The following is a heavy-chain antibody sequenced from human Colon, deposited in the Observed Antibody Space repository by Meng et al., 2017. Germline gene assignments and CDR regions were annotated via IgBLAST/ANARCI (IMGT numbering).Heavy chain of an antibody. CDR3: ARAIAAAGSNWFDL. Sequence: QVQLVQSGAEVKKPGASVKVSCKASGYILTNYDTNWVRQATGQGLEWMGWMNPNSGNTGYAQKFQGRVTMTRNASISTAYMELSSLRSDDTAVYYCARAIAAAGSNWFDLWGQGTLVTVSS. CDR2: MNPNSGNT. V-gene: IGHV1-8*01. D-gene: IGHD6-13*01. J-gene: IGHJ5*02. CDR1: GYILTNYD.